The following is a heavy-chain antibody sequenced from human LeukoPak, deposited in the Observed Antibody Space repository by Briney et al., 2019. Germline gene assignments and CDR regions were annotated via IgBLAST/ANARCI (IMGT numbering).Heavy chain of an antibody. V-gene: IGHV3-48*03. Sequence: GGSLRLSCAASGFTFSSYEMNWVRQAPGKGLEWVSYISSRGSTIYYADSVKGRFTISRDNAKNSLYLQMNSLRAEDTAVYYCARLSSLGGYNNFDYWGQGTLVTVSS. CDR2: ISSRGSTI. CDR1: GFTFSSYE. D-gene: IGHD5-24*01. J-gene: IGHJ4*02. CDR3: ARLSSLGGYNNFDY.